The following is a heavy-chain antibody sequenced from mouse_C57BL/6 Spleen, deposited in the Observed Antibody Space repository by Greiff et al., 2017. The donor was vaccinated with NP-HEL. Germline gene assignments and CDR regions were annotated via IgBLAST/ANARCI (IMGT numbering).Heavy chain of an antibody. V-gene: IGHV1-26*01. CDR2: INPNNGGT. J-gene: IGHJ2*01. D-gene: IGHD1-1*01. CDR3: ARSRGDYYGSRPFYYFDY. Sequence: VQLQQSGPELVKPGASVKISCKASGYTFTDYYMNWVKQSHGKSLEWIGDINPNNGGTSYNQKFKGKATLTVDKSSSTAYMELRSLTSEDSAVYYCARSRGDYYGSRPFYYFDYWGQGTTLTVSS. CDR1: GYTFTDYY.